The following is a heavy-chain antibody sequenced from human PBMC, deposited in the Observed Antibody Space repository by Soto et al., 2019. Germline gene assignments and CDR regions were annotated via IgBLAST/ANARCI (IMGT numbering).Heavy chain of an antibody. CDR1: GFTFDDYA. CDR3: AKGIAARGPDAFDI. Sequence: VQLVESGGGLVQPGRSLRLSCAASGFTFDDYAMHWVRQAPGKGLEWVSGISWNSGSIGYADSVKGRFTISRDNAKNSLYLQMNSLRAEDTALYYCAKGIAARGPDAFDIWGQGTMVTVSS. V-gene: IGHV3-9*01. D-gene: IGHD6-6*01. J-gene: IGHJ3*02. CDR2: ISWNSGSI.